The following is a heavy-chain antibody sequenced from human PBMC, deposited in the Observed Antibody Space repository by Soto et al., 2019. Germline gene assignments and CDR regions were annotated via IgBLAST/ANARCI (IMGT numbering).Heavy chain of an antibody. CDR1: GGSVSSGGYY. J-gene: IGHJ5*02. CDR2: IYYSGST. CDR3: ARARGAAMFPSSNWFDP. D-gene: IGHD2-2*01. Sequence: SETLSLTCTVSGGSVSSGGYYWSWIRQHPGKGLEWIGYIYYSGSTYYNPSLKSRVTISVDTSKNQFSLKLSSVTAADTAVYYCARARGAAMFPSSNWFDPWGQGTLVTVSS. V-gene: IGHV4-31*03.